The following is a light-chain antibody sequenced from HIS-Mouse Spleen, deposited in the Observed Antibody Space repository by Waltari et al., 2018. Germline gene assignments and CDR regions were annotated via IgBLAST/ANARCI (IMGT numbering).Light chain of an antibody. V-gene: IGLV1-44*01. Sequence: QSVLTQPPSASGTPGQRVTISCSGSSSNIGSNTVNWYQQPPGTAPKLLNYSNNQRPSGVPARFSGSKSGTSASLAISGLQSEDEADYYCAAWDDSLNGPVFGGGTKLTVL. CDR3: AAWDDSLNGPV. CDR1: SSNIGSNT. CDR2: SNN. J-gene: IGLJ2*01.